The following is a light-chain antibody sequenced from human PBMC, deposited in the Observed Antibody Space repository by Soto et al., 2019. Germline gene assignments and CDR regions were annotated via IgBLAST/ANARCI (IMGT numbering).Light chain of an antibody. J-gene: IGLJ2*01. CDR2: EVS. Sequence: QSALTQPASVSGSPGQSITISCTGTSSDVGGYNYVSWYQQHPGKAPKLMIYEVSNRPSGVSNRFSGSKSGNTASLTISGLQAEDEADYYCSSYINSSTLVFGGGTKLTVI. V-gene: IGLV2-14*01. CDR3: SSYINSSTLV. CDR1: SSDVGGYNY.